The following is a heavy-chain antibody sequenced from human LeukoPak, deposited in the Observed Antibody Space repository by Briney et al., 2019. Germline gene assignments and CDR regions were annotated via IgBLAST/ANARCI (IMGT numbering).Heavy chain of an antibody. CDR1: GVTLTIYA. CDR3: AKLYDSDAFDI. Sequence: PGGSLRLSCAASGVTLTIYAMSWVRQAPGKGLEWVSAISGSGGSTYYADSVKGRFTISRDNSKNTLYLQMNSLRAEDTAVYYCAKLYDSDAFDIWGQGTMVTVSS. J-gene: IGHJ3*02. V-gene: IGHV3-23*01. D-gene: IGHD3-22*01. CDR2: ISGSGGST.